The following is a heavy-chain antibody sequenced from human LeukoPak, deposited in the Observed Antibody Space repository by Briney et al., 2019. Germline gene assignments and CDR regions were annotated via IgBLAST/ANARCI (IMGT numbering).Heavy chain of an antibody. V-gene: IGHV4-59*12. CDR3: ARNHYDFWSGYYGWFDP. Sequence: PSETLSLTCTVSGGSISSYYWSWIRQPPGKGLEWIGYIYYSGSTNYNPSLKSRVTISVDTSKNQFSLRLRSVTAADTAVYYCARNHYDFWSGYYGWFDPWGQGTLVTVSS. J-gene: IGHJ5*02. CDR2: IYYSGST. CDR1: GGSISSYY. D-gene: IGHD3-3*01.